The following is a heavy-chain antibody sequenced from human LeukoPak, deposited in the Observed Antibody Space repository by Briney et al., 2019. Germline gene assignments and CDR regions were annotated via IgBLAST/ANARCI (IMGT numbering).Heavy chain of an antibody. CDR1: GVSISSSNSY. CDR2: IYYSGNT. Sequence: SETLSLTCTVSGVSISSSNSYWGWIRQPPGKGLEWIGSIYYSGNTYYNASLKSQVSISIDTSKNQFSLRLTSVTAADTAVYYCARQTGSGLFILPGGQGTLVSVSS. D-gene: IGHD3/OR15-3a*01. J-gene: IGHJ4*02. V-gene: IGHV4-39*01. CDR3: ARQTGSGLFILP.